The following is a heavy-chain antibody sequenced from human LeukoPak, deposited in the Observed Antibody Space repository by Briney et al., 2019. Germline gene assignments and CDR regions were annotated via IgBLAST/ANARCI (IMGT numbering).Heavy chain of an antibody. CDR1: GGSISSTADY. J-gene: IGHJ6*03. D-gene: IGHD5/OR15-5a*01. CDR3: ARQVSDYYYYYIDV. V-gene: IGHV4-39*01. Sequence: SETLSLTCTVSGGSISSTADYWDWIRQPPGRGLEWIGRIYYSETTYYNSSLKSRVTISLNTSKNQFSLRLTSVTAADTAVYYCARQVSDYYYYYIDVWGKGATVTVSS. CDR2: IYYSETT.